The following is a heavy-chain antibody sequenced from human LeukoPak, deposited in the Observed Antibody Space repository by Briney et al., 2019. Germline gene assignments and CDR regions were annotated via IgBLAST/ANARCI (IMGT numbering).Heavy chain of an antibody. V-gene: IGHV3-53*01. CDR3: ARDSAFSSYSN. J-gene: IGHJ1*01. CDR1: GFTINNNY. D-gene: IGHD2-15*01. Sequence: GGSLRLSCTASGFTINNNYMSWVRQAPGKGLEWVAIIYSDRSTYYPESVKGRFTISRDDSKNMLLLQMDSLRVEDTAIYYCARDSAFSSYSNWGQGTLVTVSS. CDR2: IYSDRST.